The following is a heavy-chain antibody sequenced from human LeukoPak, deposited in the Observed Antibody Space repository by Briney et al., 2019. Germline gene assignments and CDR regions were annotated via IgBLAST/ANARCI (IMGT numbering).Heavy chain of an antibody. Sequence: ASVKVSCKASGGTFSSYTINWVRQAPGQGLEWMGWINPNSGGTNYAQKFQGRVTMTRDTSISTAYMELSRLRSDDTAVYYCARDQVEYYDSSGRLWYFDYWGQGTLVTVSS. D-gene: IGHD3-22*01. CDR2: INPNSGGT. J-gene: IGHJ4*02. CDR3: ARDQVEYYDSSGRLWYFDY. CDR1: GGTFSSYT. V-gene: IGHV1-2*02.